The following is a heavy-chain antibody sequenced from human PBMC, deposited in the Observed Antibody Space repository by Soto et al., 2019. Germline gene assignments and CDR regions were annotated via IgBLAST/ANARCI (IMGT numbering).Heavy chain of an antibody. D-gene: IGHD2-8*02. CDR1: GSTFDANSFA. CDR2: VSWDRVSA. CDR3: SLSTADIVLLPSNIHFES. J-gene: IGHJ4*01. Sequence: GGSLRLSCAASGSTFDANSFAMHGFRQAPGKGLECVSGVSWDRVSAGYADSVQGRFTVSRDRAKISLDLQLDSLKPDDTVLYFCSLSTADIVLLPSNIHFESWGQGILVTVSS. V-gene: IGHV3-9*01.